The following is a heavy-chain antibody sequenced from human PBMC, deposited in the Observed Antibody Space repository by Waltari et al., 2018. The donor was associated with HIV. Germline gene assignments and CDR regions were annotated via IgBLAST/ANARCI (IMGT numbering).Heavy chain of an antibody. V-gene: IGHV1-8*01. D-gene: IGHD6-19*01. CDR3: ARARSGWYAPHMDV. Sequence: QVHLVQSGAEVKRHGASVKVSCKTSGYTFASSDVHWVRQATGQGLEWMGWMNPNSGNTGYAQRFQGRVTMTRNTSISTAYMELSSLRSGDTAVYYCARARSGWYAPHMDVWGQGTPVTVSS. CDR2: MNPNSGNT. CDR1: GYTFASSD. J-gene: IGHJ6*02.